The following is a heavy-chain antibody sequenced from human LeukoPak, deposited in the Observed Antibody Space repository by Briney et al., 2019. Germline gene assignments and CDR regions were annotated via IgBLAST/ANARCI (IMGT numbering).Heavy chain of an antibody. V-gene: IGHV3-7*01. D-gene: IGHD1-1*01. CDR2: IKPDGSER. J-gene: IGHJ4*02. CDR1: GFTFSSYS. CDR3: ARSTAGLDY. Sequence: GGSLRLSCAASGFTFSSYSMNWVRQAPGKGLEWVANIKPDGSERYYVDSVKGRFTISRDNAKDSLYLQMNSLRAEDTAVYYCARSTAGLDYWGQGTLVTVSS.